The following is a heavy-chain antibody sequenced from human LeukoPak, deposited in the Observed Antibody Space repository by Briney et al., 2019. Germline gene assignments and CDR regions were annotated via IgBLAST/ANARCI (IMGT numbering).Heavy chain of an antibody. Sequence: PSQTLSLTCTVSGGSISSGDYYWSWIRQPLGKGLEWIGYIYYSGSTYYNPSLKSRVTISVDTSKNQFSLKLSSVTAADTAVYYCARDLGQLEPTFDYWGQGTLVTVSS. CDR3: ARDLGQLEPTFDY. V-gene: IGHV4-30-4*01. CDR1: GGSISSGDYY. CDR2: IYYSGST. J-gene: IGHJ4*02. D-gene: IGHD6-6*01.